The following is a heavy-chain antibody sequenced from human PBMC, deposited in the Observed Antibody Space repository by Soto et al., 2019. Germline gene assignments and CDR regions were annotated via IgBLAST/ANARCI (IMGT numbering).Heavy chain of an antibody. CDR2: IYYSGST. V-gene: IGHV4-39*01. CDR1: GGSISSSSYY. Sequence: SETLSLTCTVSGGSISSSSYYWGWIRQPPGKGLEWIGSIYYSGSTYYNPSLKSRVTLSLDTSKNQFSLKLSSVTAADTAVYYCASRLGFGESMYNWFDPWGQGTLVTVSS. CDR3: ASRLGFGESMYNWFDP. D-gene: IGHD3-10*01. J-gene: IGHJ5*02.